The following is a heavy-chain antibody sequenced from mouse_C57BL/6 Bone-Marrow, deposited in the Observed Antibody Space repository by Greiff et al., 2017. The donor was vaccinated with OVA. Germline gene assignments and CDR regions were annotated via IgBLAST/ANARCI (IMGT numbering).Heavy chain of an antibody. D-gene: IGHD2-1*01. CDR1: GFTFTDYY. CDR3: ARWGNSYYFDY. Sequence: EVQVVESGGGLVQPGGSLSLSCAASGFTFTDYYMSWVRQPPGKALEWLGFIRNKANGYTTEYSASVKGRFTISRDNSQSILYLQMNALRAEDSATYYCARWGNSYYFDYWGQGTTLTVSS. CDR2: IRNKANGYTT. J-gene: IGHJ2*01. V-gene: IGHV7-3*01.